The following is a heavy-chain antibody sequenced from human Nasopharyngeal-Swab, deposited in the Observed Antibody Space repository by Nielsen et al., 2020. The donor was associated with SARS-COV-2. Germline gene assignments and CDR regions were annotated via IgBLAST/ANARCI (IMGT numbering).Heavy chain of an antibody. CDR2: IYYGGST. V-gene: IGHV4-39*01. Sequence: SETLSLTCTVSGGSISSSTYYWAWIRQPPGKGLEWIGSIYYGGSTYYNPSLKSRVTISVDTFKNQFPLKLSSVTAADTAVYYCATLSSSWYEYYFDYWGQGTLVTVSS. CDR3: ATLSSSWYEYYFDY. D-gene: IGHD6-13*01. CDR1: GGSISSSTYY. J-gene: IGHJ4*02.